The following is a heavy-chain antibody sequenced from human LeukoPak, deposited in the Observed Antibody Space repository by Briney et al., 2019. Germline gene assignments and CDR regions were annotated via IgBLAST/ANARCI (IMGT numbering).Heavy chain of an antibody. V-gene: IGHV3-23*01. Sequence: GGSLRLSCAASGFTFSDYYMSWVRQAPGKGLEWVSAISGSGGSTYYADSVKGRFTISRDNSKNTLYLQMNSLRAEDTAVYYCARSGIVVVPAATTAFDYWGQGTLVTVSS. CDR3: ARSGIVVVPAATTAFDY. J-gene: IGHJ4*02. D-gene: IGHD2-2*01. CDR2: ISGSGGST. CDR1: GFTFSDYY.